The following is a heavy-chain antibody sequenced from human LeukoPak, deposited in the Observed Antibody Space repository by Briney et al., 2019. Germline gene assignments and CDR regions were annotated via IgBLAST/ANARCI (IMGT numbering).Heavy chain of an antibody. V-gene: IGHV1-24*01. D-gene: IGHD3-22*01. J-gene: IGHJ4*02. Sequence: ASVKVSCKVSGYTLTELSMHWVRQAPGKGREWMGGFDPEDGETIYAQKFQGRVTMTEDTSTDTAYMELSSLRSEDTAVYYCATALGITMIASGGNYWGQGTLVTVSS. CDR3: ATALGITMIASGGNY. CDR1: GYTLTELS. CDR2: FDPEDGET.